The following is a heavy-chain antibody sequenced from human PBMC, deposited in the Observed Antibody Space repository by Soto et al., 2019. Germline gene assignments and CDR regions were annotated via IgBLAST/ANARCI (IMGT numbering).Heavy chain of an antibody. D-gene: IGHD5-18*01. CDR3: ARLGELWLPQGDY. J-gene: IGHJ4*02. CDR2: IYYSGST. Sequence: SETLSLTCTVSGGSISSSSYYWGWIRQPPGKGLEWIGSIYYSGSTYYNPSLKSRVTISVDTSKNQFSLKLSSVTAADTAVYYCARLGELWLPQGDYWGQGTLVTVSS. V-gene: IGHV4-39*01. CDR1: GGSISSSSYY.